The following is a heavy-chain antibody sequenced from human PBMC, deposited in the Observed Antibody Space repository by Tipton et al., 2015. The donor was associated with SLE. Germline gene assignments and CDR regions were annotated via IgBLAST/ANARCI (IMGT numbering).Heavy chain of an antibody. CDR1: GFTVSSNY. Sequence: GSLRLSCAASGFTVSSNYMSWVRQAPGKGLEWVSVIYSGGSTYYADSVKGRFTISRDNSKNTLYLQMNSLRTEDTAMYYCARAGGTHSLVVDWGQGTLVIVSS. D-gene: IGHD1-7*01. V-gene: IGHV3-53*05. CDR3: ARAGGTHSLVVD. CDR2: IYSGGST. J-gene: IGHJ4*02.